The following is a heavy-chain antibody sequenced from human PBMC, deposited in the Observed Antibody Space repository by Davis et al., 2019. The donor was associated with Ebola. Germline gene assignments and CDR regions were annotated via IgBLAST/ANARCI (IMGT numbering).Heavy chain of an antibody. CDR1: GFTFSIYG. CDR3: ARSCSSTNCYPDY. CDR2: TRNRANSYTT. J-gene: IGHJ4*02. D-gene: IGHD2-2*01. V-gene: IGHV3-72*01. Sequence: PGGSLRLSCAASGFTFSIYGMHWVRQAPGKGLQWVGRTRNRANSYTTEYAASVKGRFTISRDDSKNSLYLQMNSLRTEDTALYYCARSCSSTNCYPDYWGQGTLVTVSS.